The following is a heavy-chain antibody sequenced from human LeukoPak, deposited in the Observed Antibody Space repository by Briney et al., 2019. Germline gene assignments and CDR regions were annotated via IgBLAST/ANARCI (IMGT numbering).Heavy chain of an antibody. Sequence: ASVKVSCKASDYTFTNYVISWVRQAPGQGLEWMGWISAYNGDTNYAQKFQGRLTLTTDTSTSTAYMELRSLRSDDTAIYYCARASAQWSDYWGQGTLVTVSS. CDR3: ARASAQWSDY. D-gene: IGHD2-15*01. CDR1: DYTFTNYV. J-gene: IGHJ4*02. CDR2: ISAYNGDT. V-gene: IGHV1-18*01.